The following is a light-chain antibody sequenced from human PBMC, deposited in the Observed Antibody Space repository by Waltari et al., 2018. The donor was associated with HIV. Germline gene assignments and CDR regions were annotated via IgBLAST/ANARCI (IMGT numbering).Light chain of an antibody. CDR1: NSNIGAPYD. CDR3: QSYDTSLGASV. CDR2: MNT. V-gene: IGLV1-40*01. Sequence: QSVLTQPPSVSGAPGRSVIITCTGNNSNIGAPYDVHWYQQLPGAAPKLLISMNTNRPSGVRDRLSVSRAGPSASLAITGLQAGDEADYYCQSYDTSLGASVFGGGTKLTVL. J-gene: IGLJ3*02.